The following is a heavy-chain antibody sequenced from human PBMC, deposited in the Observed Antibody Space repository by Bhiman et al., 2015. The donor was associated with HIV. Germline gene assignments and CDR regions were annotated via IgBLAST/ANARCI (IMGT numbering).Heavy chain of an antibody. Sequence: EVQLVESGGGLVKPGGSLRLSCATSGFTFSSYSMNWVRQAPGKGLEWVSSISSSSSYIYYADSVKGRFTISRDNAKNSLYLQMNSLRAEDTAVYYCAREGGGYFDWVYWGQGTLVTVSS. CDR3: AREGGGYFDWVY. D-gene: IGHD3-9*01. CDR1: GFTFSSYS. CDR2: ISSSSSYI. J-gene: IGHJ4*02. V-gene: IGHV3-21*03.